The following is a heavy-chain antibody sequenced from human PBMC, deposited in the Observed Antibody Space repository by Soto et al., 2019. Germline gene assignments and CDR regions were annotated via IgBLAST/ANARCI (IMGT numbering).Heavy chain of an antibody. V-gene: IGHV4-31*03. CDR1: GGSLSSGGYY. J-gene: IGHJ4*02. CDR3: ARDTQCGYSGYFGS. D-gene: IGHD5-12*01. Sequence: QVQLQESGPGLEKPSQTLSLSCTVSGGSLSSGGYYWSWIRQHPGKGLEWIGFIYYSGSTYYNPSLKSRATISVDTSQNQVSLTLSSVTAAATAVYYCARDTQCGYSGYFGSWGQGTLVTVSS. CDR2: IYYSGST.